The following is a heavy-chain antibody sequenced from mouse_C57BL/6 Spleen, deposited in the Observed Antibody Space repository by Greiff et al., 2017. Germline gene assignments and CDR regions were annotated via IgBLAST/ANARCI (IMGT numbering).Heavy chain of an antibody. V-gene: IGHV5-4*01. CDR1: GFTFSSYA. Sequence: EVKLMESGGGLVKPGGSLKLSCAASGFTFSSYAMSWVRQTPEKRLEWVATISDGGSYTYYPDNVKGRFTISRDNAKNNLYLQMSHLKSEDTAMYYCARDLRTMVTTAMDYWGQGTSVTVSS. D-gene: IGHD2-2*01. CDR2: ISDGGSYT. CDR3: ARDLRTMVTTAMDY. J-gene: IGHJ4*01.